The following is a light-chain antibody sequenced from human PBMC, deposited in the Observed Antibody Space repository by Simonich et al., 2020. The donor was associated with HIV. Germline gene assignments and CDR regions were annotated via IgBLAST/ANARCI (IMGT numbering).Light chain of an antibody. CDR3: QQSYSTPIT. V-gene: IGKV1-9*01. CDR2: AAS. CDR1: QGISSY. J-gene: IGKJ5*01. Sequence: IQLTQSPSFLSASVGDRVTITCRASQGISSYLAWYQQKPGKAPKLLIYAASTLQSGVPSRFSGSGSGTEFTLTISSLQPEDFATYYCQQSYSTPITFGQGTRLEIK.